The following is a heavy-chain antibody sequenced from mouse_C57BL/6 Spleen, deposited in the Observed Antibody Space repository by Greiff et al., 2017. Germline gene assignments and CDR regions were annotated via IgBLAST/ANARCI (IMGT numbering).Heavy chain of an antibody. J-gene: IGHJ2*01. CDR1: GYTFTSYW. CDR3: AREDYYGSSYGYFDY. V-gene: IGHV1-72*01. Sequence: VQLQQSGAELVKPGASVKLSCKASGYTFTSYWMHWVKQRPGRGLEWIGRIDPNSGGTKYNEKFKSKATLTVDKPSSTAYMQLSSLTSEDSTVYYGAREDYYGSSYGYFDYWGQGTTRTVSA. CDR2: IDPNSGGT. D-gene: IGHD1-1*01.